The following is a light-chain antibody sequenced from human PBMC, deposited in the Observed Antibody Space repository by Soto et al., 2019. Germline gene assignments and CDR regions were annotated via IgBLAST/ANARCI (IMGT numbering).Light chain of an antibody. CDR3: SSYTSSSTGV. CDR2: EVS. CDR1: SSDVGGYIY. Sequence: QSVLTQPASVSGSPGQSITISCTGTSSDVGGYIYVSWYQQHPGKAPKIMIYEVSNRPSGVSNRFSGSKSGNTASLTISGLQAEDGADYYCSSYTSSSTGVFGTGTKVTVL. V-gene: IGLV2-14*01. J-gene: IGLJ1*01.